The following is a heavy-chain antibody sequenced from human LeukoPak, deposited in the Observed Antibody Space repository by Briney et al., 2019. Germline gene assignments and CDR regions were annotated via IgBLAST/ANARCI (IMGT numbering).Heavy chain of an antibody. CDR3: ATPRDYDSSGYLNPLDY. CDR1: GYTLTELS. Sequence: ASVKVSCKVSGYTLTELSMHWVRQAPGKGLAWMGGFDPEDGETIYAQKFQGRVTMTEDTSTDTAYMEMSSLRSEDTAVYYCATPRDYDSSGYLNPLDYWGQGTLVTVSS. J-gene: IGHJ4*02. V-gene: IGHV1-24*01. D-gene: IGHD3-22*01. CDR2: FDPEDGET.